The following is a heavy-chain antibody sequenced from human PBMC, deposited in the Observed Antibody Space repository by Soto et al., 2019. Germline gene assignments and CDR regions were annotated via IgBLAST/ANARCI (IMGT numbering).Heavy chain of an antibody. D-gene: IGHD4-4*01. CDR1: GFTFSSYG. Sequence: GGSLRLSCAASGFTFSSYGMHWVRQAPGKGLEWVAVIWYDGSNKYYADSVKGRFTISRDNSKNTLYLQMNSLRAEDTAVYYCARGNRNHRYYYYYYMDVWGKGTTVTVSS. V-gene: IGHV3-33*01. CDR3: ARGNRNHRYYYYYYMDV. J-gene: IGHJ6*03. CDR2: IWYDGSNK.